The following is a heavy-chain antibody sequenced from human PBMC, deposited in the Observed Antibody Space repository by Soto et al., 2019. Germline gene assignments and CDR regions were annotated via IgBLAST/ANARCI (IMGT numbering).Heavy chain of an antibody. D-gene: IGHD6-13*01. Sequence: GYLRLSCAASGFTFSSYWMSWVRQAPGKGVEWVANIKQDGSEKYYVDSVKGIFTISRDNAKNSLYLQMNSLRAEETAVYYCARKYSSSWHNGFDPWGQGTLVTVSS. CDR3: ARKYSSSWHNGFDP. CDR1: GFTFSSYW. CDR2: IKQDGSEK. V-gene: IGHV3-7*01. J-gene: IGHJ5*02.